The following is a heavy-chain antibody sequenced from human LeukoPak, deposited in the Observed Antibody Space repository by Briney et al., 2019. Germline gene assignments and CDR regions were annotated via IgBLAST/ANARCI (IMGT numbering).Heavy chain of an antibody. V-gene: IGHV4-4*02. CDR2: IYHSGST. D-gene: IGHD4-11*01. J-gene: IGHJ4*01. Sequence: SGTLSLTCAVSGGSISSSNWWSWVRQPPGKGLEWIGEIYHSGSTNYNPSLKSRGTISVDTSKNQFSLKLSSVTAADTAVYYCARHSRLGGDFDYWGQGTLVTVSS. CDR3: ARHSRLGGDFDY. CDR1: GGSISSSNW.